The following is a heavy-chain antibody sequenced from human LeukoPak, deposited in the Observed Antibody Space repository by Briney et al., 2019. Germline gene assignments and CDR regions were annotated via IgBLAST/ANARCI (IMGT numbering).Heavy chain of an antibody. CDR3: ARGYSNYGYVFDI. CDR1: GLTVRNNY. V-gene: IGHV3-53*01. Sequence: GGSLRLSCAASGLTVRNNYMSWVRQSPGKGLEWVSVIYSDGSTYYEDSVKGRFTISRDNARNSLYLQMNSLRAEDTAVYYCARGYSNYGYVFDIWGQGTMVTVSS. D-gene: IGHD4-11*01. CDR2: IYSDGST. J-gene: IGHJ3*02.